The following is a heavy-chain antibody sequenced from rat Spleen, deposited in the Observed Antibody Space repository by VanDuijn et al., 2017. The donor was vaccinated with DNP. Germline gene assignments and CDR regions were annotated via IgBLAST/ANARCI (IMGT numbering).Heavy chain of an antibody. Sequence: QVQLKESGPGLVQPSQTLSLTCTVSGFSLTNYHVHWVRQPPGTGLEWMGSVQSGGNTDYNSALKSRLSISRDTSKSEVFLKMNSVQTEDTAMYFCARSLATVVPTGAMDAWGQGTSVTVSS. CDR3: ARSLATVVPTGAMDA. V-gene: IGHV2-27*01. CDR1: GFSLTNYH. CDR2: VQSGGNT. J-gene: IGHJ4*01. D-gene: IGHD1-3*01.